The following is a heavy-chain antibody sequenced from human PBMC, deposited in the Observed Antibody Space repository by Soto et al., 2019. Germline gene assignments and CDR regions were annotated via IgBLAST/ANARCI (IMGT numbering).Heavy chain of an antibody. CDR3: ARDASRGPPAQFDY. V-gene: IGHV3-30-3*01. CDR1: GFTFSSYA. J-gene: IGHJ4*02. D-gene: IGHD3-10*01. Sequence: AGGSLRLSCAASGFTFSSYAMHWVRQAPGKGLEWVAVISYDGSNKYYADSVKGRFTISRDNSKNTLYLQMNSLRAEDTAVYYCARDASRGPPAQFDYWGQGTLVTVSS. CDR2: ISYDGSNK.